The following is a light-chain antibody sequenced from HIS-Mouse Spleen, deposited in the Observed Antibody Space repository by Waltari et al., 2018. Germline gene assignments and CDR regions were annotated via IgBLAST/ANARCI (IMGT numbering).Light chain of an antibody. V-gene: IGLV2-14*03. Sequence: QSALTQPASVSGSPGQSITISCTGTSSDVGGYNYVSWYQQHPGKAPKLMIYDVSNRPSGVSNRFAGSKSGNTASLTISELQAEDEADYYCSSYTSSSFNVVFGGGTKLTVL. CDR1: SSDVGGYNY. CDR3: SSYTSSSFNVV. J-gene: IGLJ2*01. CDR2: DVS.